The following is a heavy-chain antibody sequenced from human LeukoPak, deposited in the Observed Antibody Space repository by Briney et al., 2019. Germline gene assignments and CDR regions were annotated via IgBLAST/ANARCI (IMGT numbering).Heavy chain of an antibody. CDR1: GFTFSSYA. J-gene: IGHJ4*02. CDR3: ARDLWRKGYSYGLDY. V-gene: IGHV3-30*04. D-gene: IGHD5-18*01. Sequence: PGGSLRLSCAASGFTFSSYAMHWVRQAPGKGLEWVAVISYDGSNKYYADSVKGRFTISRDNSKNTLYLQMNSLRAEDTAVYYCARDLWRKGYSYGLDYWGQGTLVTVSS. CDR2: ISYDGSNK.